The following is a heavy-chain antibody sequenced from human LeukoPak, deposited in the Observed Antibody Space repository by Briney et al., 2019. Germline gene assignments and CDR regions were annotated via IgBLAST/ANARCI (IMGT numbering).Heavy chain of an antibody. Sequence: PSETLSLTCSVSGGSIISYSCSWIRQPPGRRLEWIGYVYYTGSTNYNPSLKSRVTISVDTSKNQFSLKLSSVTAADTAVYYCARHPSFGMVIESWGQGTLATVSS. CDR1: GGSIISYS. CDR2: VYYTGST. D-gene: IGHD3-3*01. J-gene: IGHJ4*02. CDR3: ARHPSFGMVIES. V-gene: IGHV4-59*08.